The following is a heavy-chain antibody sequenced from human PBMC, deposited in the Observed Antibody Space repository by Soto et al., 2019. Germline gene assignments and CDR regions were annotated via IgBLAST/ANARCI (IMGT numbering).Heavy chain of an antibody. J-gene: IGHJ4*02. Sequence: ASVKVSCKASGGTFSSYAISWVRQAPGQGLEWMGWITPYNSNTKYAQKLQGRVTMTTDTSTSTVYMELTSLRSDDTAVYYCARGRGIPASPFDYWGQGTRVTVSS. CDR3: ARGRGIPASPFDY. V-gene: IGHV1-18*01. D-gene: IGHD6-13*01. CDR1: GGTFSSYA. CDR2: ITPYNSNT.